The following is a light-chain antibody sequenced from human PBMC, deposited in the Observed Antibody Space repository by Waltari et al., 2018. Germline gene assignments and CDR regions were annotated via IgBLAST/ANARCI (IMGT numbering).Light chain of an antibody. CDR3: CSNVGSSVF. Sequence: QSALTQPASVSGSPGQSITISCTGFNSNVGSYNLVSCYQKHPGKAPKILIYEGNRRPSGVSTRFPCSKADNPASLTLSGLQAEDEADYYCCSNVGSSVFFGGGTKLTVL. J-gene: IGLJ2*01. CDR2: EGN. V-gene: IGLV2-23*03. CDR1: NSNVGSYNL.